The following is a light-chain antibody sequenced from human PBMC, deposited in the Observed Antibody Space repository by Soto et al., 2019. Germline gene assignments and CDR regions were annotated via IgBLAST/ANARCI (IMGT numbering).Light chain of an antibody. J-gene: IGLJ1*01. CDR3: SSYTSSTFGV. Sequence: QSALTQPASVSGSPGQSITISCTGTSSDVGGYNYVSWYQQHPGEAPKIIIYDVSSRPSGVSYRFSGSKSGNTASLTISGLQSEDEADYYCSSYTSSTFGVFGPGTKLTVL. CDR2: DVS. CDR1: SSDVGGYNY. V-gene: IGLV2-14*03.